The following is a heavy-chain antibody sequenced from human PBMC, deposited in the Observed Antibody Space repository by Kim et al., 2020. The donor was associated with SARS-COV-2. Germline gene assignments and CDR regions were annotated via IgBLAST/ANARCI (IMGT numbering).Heavy chain of an antibody. Sequence: GGSLRLSCAASGFTFSSYGMHWVRQAPGKGLEWVAVISYDGSNKYYADSVKGRFTISRDNSKNTLYLQMNSLRAEDTAVYYCAKPAARWRALYYYYGMDVWGQGTTVTVSS. CDR1: GFTFSSYG. J-gene: IGHJ6*02. D-gene: IGHD6-6*01. CDR3: AKPAARWRALYYYYGMDV. CDR2: ISYDGSNK. V-gene: IGHV3-30*18.